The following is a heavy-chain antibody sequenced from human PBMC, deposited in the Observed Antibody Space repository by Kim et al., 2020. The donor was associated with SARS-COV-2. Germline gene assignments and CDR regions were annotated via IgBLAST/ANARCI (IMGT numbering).Heavy chain of an antibody. CDR1: GFTFISYW. Sequence: GGSLRLSCTASGFTFISYWMHWVRQAPGKGLVWVSRINSYGRNTTYADSVKGRFTISRDNAKNKLYLQMNSLRGEDTAVYYCTRGAYYTMDVWGQGTPVIVFS. V-gene: IGHV3-74*01. J-gene: IGHJ6*02. CDR3: TRGAYYTMDV. CDR2: INSYGRNT.